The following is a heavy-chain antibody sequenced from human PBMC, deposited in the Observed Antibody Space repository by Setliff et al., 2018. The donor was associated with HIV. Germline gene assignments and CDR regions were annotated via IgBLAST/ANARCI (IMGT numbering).Heavy chain of an antibody. J-gene: IGHJ4*02. D-gene: IGHD3-10*01. CDR2: ITGGSGNT. CDR3: ARKGSGSSFDFEY. V-gene: IGHV1-3*01. CDR1: GYTFICYA. Sequence: ASVKVSCKASGYTFICYAIHWVRQAPGQSLEWMGWITGGSGNTKYSEKFQGRVTLTRDTSASTAYMELSSLRSEDTAVYYCARKGSGSSFDFEYWGQGTLVTVSS.